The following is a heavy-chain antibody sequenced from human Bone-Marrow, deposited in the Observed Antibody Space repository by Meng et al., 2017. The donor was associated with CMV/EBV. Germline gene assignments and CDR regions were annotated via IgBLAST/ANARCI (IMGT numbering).Heavy chain of an antibody. Sequence: SVKVSCKASGYTFSSYDISWVRQAPGQGLEWMGGIIPILGIANYAQKFQGRVTITADKSTSTAYMELSSLRSEDTAVYYCARGRDNVDTARVPGYYYYGMDFWGQGPTVTGAS. CDR2: IIPILGIA. J-gene: IGHJ6*02. CDR1: GYTFSSYD. V-gene: IGHV1-69*10. CDR3: ARGRDNVDTARVPGYYYYGMDF. D-gene: IGHD5-18*01.